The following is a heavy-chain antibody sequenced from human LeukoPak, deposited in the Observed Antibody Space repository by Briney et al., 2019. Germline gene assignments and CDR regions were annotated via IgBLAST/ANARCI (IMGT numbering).Heavy chain of an antibody. D-gene: IGHD2/OR15-2a*01. V-gene: IGHV4-38-2*01. Sequence: PSETLSLTCAVSGYSISSGYYWGWIRQPPGKGLEWIGSIYHSGSTYYNPSLKSRVIISVDTSKNQFSLKLSSVTAADTAVYYCARRSSSYAKVGYYMDVWGKGTTVTVSS. CDR2: IYHSGST. CDR1: GYSISSGYY. J-gene: IGHJ6*03. CDR3: ARRSSSYAKVGYYMDV.